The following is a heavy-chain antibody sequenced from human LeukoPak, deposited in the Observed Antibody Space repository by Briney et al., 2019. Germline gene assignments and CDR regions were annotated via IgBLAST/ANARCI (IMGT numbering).Heavy chain of an antibody. CDR3: ARDLLPADY. Sequence: GGSLRLSCVASGFTFSSYWMHWVRQDPRKGLVWVSRINGDGRNINYADSVRGRFTISRDNAKNTLYLQMNTLRVEDTAVYYCARDLLPADYWGQGTLVTVSS. CDR1: GFTFSSYW. V-gene: IGHV3-74*01. J-gene: IGHJ4*02. CDR2: INGDGRNI. D-gene: IGHD1-26*01.